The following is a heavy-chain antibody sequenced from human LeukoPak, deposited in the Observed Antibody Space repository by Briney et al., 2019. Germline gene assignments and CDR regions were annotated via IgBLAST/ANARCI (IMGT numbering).Heavy chain of an antibody. CDR1: GFTFSSYA. CDR3: ARDGAYFYYDSSGHNAPFDY. Sequence: PGGSLRLSCAASGFTFSSYAMSWVRQAPGKGLEWVSAISGSGGSTYYADSVKGRFTISRDNSKNTLYLQMNSLRAEDTAVYYCARDGAYFYYDSSGHNAPFDYWGQGNLVTVSS. V-gene: IGHV3-23*01. D-gene: IGHD3-22*01. CDR2: ISGSGGST. J-gene: IGHJ4*02.